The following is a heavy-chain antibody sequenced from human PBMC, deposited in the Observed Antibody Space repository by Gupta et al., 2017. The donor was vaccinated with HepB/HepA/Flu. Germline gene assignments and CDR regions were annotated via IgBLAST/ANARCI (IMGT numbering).Heavy chain of an antibody. D-gene: IGHD6-19*01. Sequence: EVQLLESGGGLVQPGVSLRLSCAASGFTFSSNAMSWVRQAPGKGLEWVSNISGSGGGATFYADAVKGRFNISRNNSKNTLYLRMNSLRAEETAVYYCAKDSYSSGFVFDYWGQGTLVTVSS. CDR1: GFTFSSNA. CDR3: AKDSYSSGFVFDY. CDR2: ISGSGGGAT. V-gene: IGHV3-23*01. J-gene: IGHJ4*02.